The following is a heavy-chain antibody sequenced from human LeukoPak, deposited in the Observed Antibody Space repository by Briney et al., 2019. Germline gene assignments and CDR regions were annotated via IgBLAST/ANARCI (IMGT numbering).Heavy chain of an antibody. D-gene: IGHD6-6*01. CDR3: ARDRAQHSSSSDGFDY. V-gene: IGHV1-3*03. J-gene: IGHJ4*02. Sequence: ASVKVSCKASGYTFTSYAMHWVRQAPGQRLEWMGWINAGNGNTKYSQEFQGRVTITRDTSASTAYMELSSLRSEDMAVYYCARDRAQHSSSSDGFDYWGQGTLVTVSS. CDR1: GYTFTSYA. CDR2: INAGNGNT.